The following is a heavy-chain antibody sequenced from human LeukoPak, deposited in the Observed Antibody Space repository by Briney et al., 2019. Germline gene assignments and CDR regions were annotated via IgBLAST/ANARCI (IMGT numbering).Heavy chain of an antibody. D-gene: IGHD5-24*01. J-gene: IGHJ4*02. Sequence: SETLSLTCAVYGGSFSGYYWSWIRQPPGKGLEWIGEINHSGSTYYNPSLKSRVTISVDTSKNQFSLKLSSVTAADTAVYYCASSERWRHFDYWGQGTLVTVSS. CDR1: GGSFSGYY. CDR3: ASSERWRHFDY. CDR2: INHSGST. V-gene: IGHV4-34*01.